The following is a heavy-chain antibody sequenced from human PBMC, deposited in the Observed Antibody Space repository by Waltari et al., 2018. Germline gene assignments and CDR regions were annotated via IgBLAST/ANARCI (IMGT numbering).Heavy chain of an antibody. CDR1: GFTFISYS. Sequence: EVQLVESGGGLVQPGGSLRLSCAASGFTFISYSMNWVRQAPGKGLGWVSYISSSSSTIYYADSVKGRFTISRDNAKNSLYLQMNSLRAEDTAVYYCARDFYSSSFNAFDIWGQGTMVTVSS. CDR3: ARDFYSSSFNAFDI. D-gene: IGHD6-13*01. J-gene: IGHJ3*02. CDR2: ISSSSSTI. V-gene: IGHV3-48*01.